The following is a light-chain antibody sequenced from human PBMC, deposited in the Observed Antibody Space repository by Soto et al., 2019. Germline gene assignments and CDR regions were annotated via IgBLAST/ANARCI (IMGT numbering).Light chain of an antibody. V-gene: IGLV3-27*01. J-gene: IGLJ2*01. CDR1: VLAKKY. Sequence: SYELTQPSSVSVSPGRTARITCSGDVLAKKYARWFQQKPGQAPVLVIYKDSERPSGIPERFSGSSSGTTVTLTISGAQVEDEADYYCYSAADNIWVVFGGGTKLTVL. CDR3: YSAADNIWVV. CDR2: KDS.